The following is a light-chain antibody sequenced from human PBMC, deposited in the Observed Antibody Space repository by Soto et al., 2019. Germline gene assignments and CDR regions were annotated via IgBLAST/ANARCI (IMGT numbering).Light chain of an antibody. J-gene: IGKJ5*01. Sequence: EIVFTQSPATLSLSPGERATLSCRASQSVSSYLAWYQQKPGQAPRLLIYDASNRATGIPARLSGSGSGTDLTLTISSLEPEDFAVYYCQKYNSDTITFGKGTRLEIK. V-gene: IGKV3-11*01. CDR3: QKYNSDTIT. CDR1: QSVSSY. CDR2: DAS.